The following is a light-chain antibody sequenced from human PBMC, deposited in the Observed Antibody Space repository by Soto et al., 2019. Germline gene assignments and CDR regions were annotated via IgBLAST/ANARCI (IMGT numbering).Light chain of an antibody. CDR1: SSNIGSNY. CDR2: SNN. J-gene: IGLJ2*01. Sequence: QSVLTQPPSVSAAPGQRVTISCSGSSSNIGSNYVSWYQQFPGTAPRLLIYSNNQRPSGVPDRFSGSKSGTSASLAISGLQSEDEADYYCAAWDDSLNGVVFGGGTKVTVL. V-gene: IGLV1-44*01. CDR3: AAWDDSLNGVV.